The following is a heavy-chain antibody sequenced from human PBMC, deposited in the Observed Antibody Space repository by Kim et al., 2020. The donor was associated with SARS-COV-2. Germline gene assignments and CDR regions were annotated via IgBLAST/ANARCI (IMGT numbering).Heavy chain of an antibody. CDR3: AREGSGYISSWFFDY. CDR2: ISKSGSTI. J-gene: IGHJ4*02. CDR1: GFTFSDYD. Sequence: GGSLRLSCAASGFTFSDYDMTWIRQAPGKGLEWISDISKSGSTIYYADSVKGRFTISRDKAKNSLYLQMNSLRAEDTAAYYCAREGSGYISSWFFDYWGQGPLVTVSS. D-gene: IGHD6-13*01. V-gene: IGHV3-11*04.